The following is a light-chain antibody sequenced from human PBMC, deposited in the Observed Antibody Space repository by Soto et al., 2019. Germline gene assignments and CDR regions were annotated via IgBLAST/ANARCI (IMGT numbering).Light chain of an antibody. Sequence: QSVLTQPPSASGTPVQRVTISCSGSSSNIGSNTVNWYQQLPGTAPKLLIYSNNQRPSGVPDRFSGSKSGTSASLAISGLQSEDEADYYCAAWDDSLNGVVFGGGTTLTVL. J-gene: IGLJ2*01. CDR2: SNN. CDR1: SSNIGSNT. V-gene: IGLV1-44*01. CDR3: AAWDDSLNGVV.